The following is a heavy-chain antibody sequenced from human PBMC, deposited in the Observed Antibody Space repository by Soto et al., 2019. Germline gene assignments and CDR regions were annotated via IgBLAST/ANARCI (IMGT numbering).Heavy chain of an antibody. CDR2: FDPEDGET. V-gene: IGHV1-24*01. J-gene: IGHJ4*02. CDR1: GYTLTELS. D-gene: IGHD3-22*01. Sequence: ASVKVSCKVSGYTLTELSMHWLRQAPGKGLEWMGGFDPEDGETIYAQKFQGRVTMTEDTSTDTAYMELSSLRSEDTAVYYCATSSGYYQTSFDYWGQGTLVTVSS. CDR3: ATSSGYYQTSFDY.